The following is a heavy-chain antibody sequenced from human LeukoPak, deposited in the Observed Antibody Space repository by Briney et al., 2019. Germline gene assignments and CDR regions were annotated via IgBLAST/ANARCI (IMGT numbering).Heavy chain of an antibody. V-gene: IGHV3-23*01. Sequence: GGSLRLSCAASGFTFSSYAMSWVRQAPGKGLEWVSAISDSGGSTYYADSVKGRFTISRDNSKNTLYLQMNSLRAEDTAVYYCARDSTVRGIQCMDVWGQGTTVTVSS. CDR3: ARDSTVRGIQCMDV. CDR1: GFTFSSYA. D-gene: IGHD3-10*01. J-gene: IGHJ6*02. CDR2: ISDSGGST.